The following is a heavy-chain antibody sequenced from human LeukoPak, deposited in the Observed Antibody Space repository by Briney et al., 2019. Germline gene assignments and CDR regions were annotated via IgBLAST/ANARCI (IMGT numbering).Heavy chain of an antibody. D-gene: IGHD1-26*01. Sequence: GGSLRLSCLTSGFTFSTNAMSWVRQVPGKWLEWISGISGSGASTYYADSVTGRFTISRDNSRNTLYLQMNSLRGDDTAVYYCAKDVGKWESLHFFDYWGQGTLVTVSS. CDR2: ISGSGAST. CDR1: GFTFSTNA. CDR3: AKDVGKWESLHFFDY. V-gene: IGHV3-23*01. J-gene: IGHJ4*02.